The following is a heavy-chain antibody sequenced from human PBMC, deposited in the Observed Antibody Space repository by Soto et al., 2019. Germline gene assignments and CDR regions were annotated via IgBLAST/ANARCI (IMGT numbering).Heavy chain of an antibody. V-gene: IGHV3-49*04. CDR3: CRGHGG. CDR2: IRSKTYGGTA. Sequence: EVQLVESGGGLVQPGRSLRLSCSGSGFIFGDYAMNWVRQAPGKGLEWVGFIRSKTYGGTAEYAASVKGRFNISRDDSNNIAYLQMNSLKIEDTALYFCCRGHGGWGQGTLVTVSS. CDR1: GFIFGDYA. J-gene: IGHJ4*02.